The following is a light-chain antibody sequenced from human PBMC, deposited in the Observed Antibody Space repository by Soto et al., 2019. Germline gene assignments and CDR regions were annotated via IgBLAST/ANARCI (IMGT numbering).Light chain of an antibody. J-gene: IGLJ1*01. CDR2: EVS. Sequence: QSVLTQPASVSGSPGQSITISCTGTSSDIGDYNYVSWYQQHPGKAPKLMIYEVSNRPSGVSNRISASKSGNTASLTISGLQDEDEADYFCSSYSSSSSLVVFGTGTKLTVL. V-gene: IGLV2-14*01. CDR3: SSYSSSSSLVV. CDR1: SSDIGDYNY.